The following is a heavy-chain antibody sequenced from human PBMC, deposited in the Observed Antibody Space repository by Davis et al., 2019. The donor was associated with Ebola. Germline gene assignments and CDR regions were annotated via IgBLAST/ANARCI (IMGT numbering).Heavy chain of an antibody. CDR1: GYTFTSYG. CDR2: MNPNSGNT. V-gene: IGHV1-8*02. Sequence: AASVKVSCKASGYTFTSYGISWVRQAPGQGLEWMGWMNPNSGNTGYAQKFQGRVTMTRNTSISTAYMELSSLTSEDTAVYYCARPIEKRCSPGCFDLWGRGTLVTVSS. D-gene: IGHD4/OR15-4a*01. CDR3: ARPIEKRCSPGCFDL. J-gene: IGHJ2*01.